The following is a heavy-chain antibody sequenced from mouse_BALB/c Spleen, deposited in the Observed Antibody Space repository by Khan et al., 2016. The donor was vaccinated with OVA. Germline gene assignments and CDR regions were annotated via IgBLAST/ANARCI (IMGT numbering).Heavy chain of an antibody. Sequence: EVELVESGGGLVKPGGSLKLSCAASGFTFSSYTMSWVRQTPEKRLEWVATISSGGTYTYYPDNMKGRFTISRDNAKNTLYLQMSSLKSEDTAMYCCRRDRHGNYGGWFAYWGQGTLVTVSA. CDR1: GFTFSSYT. CDR3: RRDRHGNYGGWFAY. D-gene: IGHD2-1*01. V-gene: IGHV5-6-4*01. J-gene: IGHJ3*01. CDR2: ISSGGTYT.